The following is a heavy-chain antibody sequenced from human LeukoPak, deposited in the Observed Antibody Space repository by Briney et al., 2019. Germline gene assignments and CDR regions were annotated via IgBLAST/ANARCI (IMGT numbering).Heavy chain of an antibody. CDR2: IYISGST. CDR3: AREVAVSDTSPHYFDH. J-gene: IGHJ4*02. CDR1: GDFISSGHYY. Sequence: SQTLSPTCTLSGDFISSGHYYWNWIRQPAGKGLEWIGRIYISGSTNYNPSLKSRVTMSVDTSKNQFSLKVTSVTAADTAVCYCAREVAVSDTSPHYFDHWGQGTLVTVSS. D-gene: IGHD6-19*01. V-gene: IGHV4-61*02.